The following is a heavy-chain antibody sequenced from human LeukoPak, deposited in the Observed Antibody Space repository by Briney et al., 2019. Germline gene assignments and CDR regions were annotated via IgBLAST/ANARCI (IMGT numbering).Heavy chain of an antibody. CDR2: ISSSGSTI. CDR3: ARASRYCSSTSCYPSPGWFDP. V-gene: IGHV3-48*03. D-gene: IGHD2-2*01. Sequence: GGSLRLSCAASGFTFSSYEMNWVRQAPGKGLEWVSYISSSGSTIYYADSVKGRFTISRDNAKNSLYLQMNSLRAEDTAVYYCARASRYCSSTSCYPSPGWFDPWGQGTLVNVSS. J-gene: IGHJ5*02. CDR1: GFTFSSYE.